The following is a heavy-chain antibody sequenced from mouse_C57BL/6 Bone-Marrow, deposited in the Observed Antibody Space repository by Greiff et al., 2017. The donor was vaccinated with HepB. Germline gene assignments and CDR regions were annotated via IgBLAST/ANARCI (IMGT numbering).Heavy chain of an antibody. V-gene: IGHV1-81*01. J-gene: IGHJ4*01. CDR3: ARRGYYAMDY. CDR1: GYTFTSYG. Sequence: VMLVESGAELARPGASVKLSCKASGYTFTSYGISWVKQRTGQGLEWIGEIYPRSGNTYYNEKFKGKATLTADKSSSTAYMELRSLTSEDSAVYFCARRGYYAMDYWGQGTSVTVSS. CDR2: IYPRSGNT.